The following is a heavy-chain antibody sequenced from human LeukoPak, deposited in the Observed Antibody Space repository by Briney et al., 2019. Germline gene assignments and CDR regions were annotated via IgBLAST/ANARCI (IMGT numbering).Heavy chain of an antibody. Sequence: GGSLRLSCAVSGFTFSSYDMNWVRQAPGKGLEWISYISGSGSTIYDADSVKGRFTVSRDNAKNSLHLQMNSLRAEVTAVYYCARIHPYYYGSGSYLMGYYYFGMDVWGQGTTVTVSS. CDR2: ISGSGSTI. CDR1: GFTFSSYD. V-gene: IGHV3-48*03. CDR3: ARIHPYYYGSGSYLMGYYYFGMDV. J-gene: IGHJ6*02. D-gene: IGHD3-10*01.